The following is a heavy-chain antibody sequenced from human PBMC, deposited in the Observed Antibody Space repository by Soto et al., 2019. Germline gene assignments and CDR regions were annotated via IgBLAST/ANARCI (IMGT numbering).Heavy chain of an antibody. CDR2: LYQGLSI. CDR1: SGSFSGYY. Sequence: XGTLSLTCAVYSGSFSGYYWSWIRQPPGKGLEWIGELYQGLSIIYNPSLESRVTISGDSSKNQFSLKLRSVTAADTAVYYCAGHGGYYFDYWGQGTLVTVSS. CDR3: AGHGGYYFDY. J-gene: IGHJ4*02. V-gene: IGHV4-34*01. D-gene: IGHD3-16*01.